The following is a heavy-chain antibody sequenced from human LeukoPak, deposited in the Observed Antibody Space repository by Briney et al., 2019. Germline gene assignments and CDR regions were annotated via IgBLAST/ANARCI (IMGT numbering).Heavy chain of an antibody. Sequence: PGGSLRLSCVASGFTFSSYWMNWVRQAPGKGLEWVSSISSSSSYIYYADSVKGRFTIFRDNAKNSLYLQMNSLRAEDTAVYYCARDPPIAARGAFDIWGQGTMVTVSS. CDR2: ISSSSSYI. D-gene: IGHD6-13*01. V-gene: IGHV3-21*01. J-gene: IGHJ3*02. CDR3: ARDPPIAARGAFDI. CDR1: GFTFSSYW.